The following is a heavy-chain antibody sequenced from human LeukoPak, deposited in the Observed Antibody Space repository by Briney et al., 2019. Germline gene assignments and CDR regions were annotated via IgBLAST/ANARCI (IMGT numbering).Heavy chain of an antibody. D-gene: IGHD6-19*01. Sequence: GGSLRLSCAASGFTFSSYGMHWVRQAPGKGLEWVAFIRYDGSNKYYADSVKGRFTISRDNSKNTLYLQMNSLRAEDTAVYYCAKRGWYEGNYFDYWGQGTLATVSS. CDR2: IRYDGSNK. CDR3: AKRGWYEGNYFDY. J-gene: IGHJ4*02. V-gene: IGHV3-30*02. CDR1: GFTFSSYG.